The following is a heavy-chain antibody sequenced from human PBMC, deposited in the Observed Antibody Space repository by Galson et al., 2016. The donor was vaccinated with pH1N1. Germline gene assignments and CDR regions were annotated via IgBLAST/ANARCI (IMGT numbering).Heavy chain of an antibody. CDR1: GFTFRSYG. J-gene: IGHJ6*03. V-gene: IGHV3-30*02. Sequence: SLRLSCAASGFTFRSYGMHWVRQAPGKGLEWVAFIRYDGGSKHYADSVKGRFTISRDNARDTLFLQMTSLRPDDRAVYYCAKGLGTTLYYYFYFMDVWGKGPTVTVSS. CDR2: IRYDGGSK. CDR3: AKGLGTTLYYYFYFMDV. D-gene: IGHD1-26*01.